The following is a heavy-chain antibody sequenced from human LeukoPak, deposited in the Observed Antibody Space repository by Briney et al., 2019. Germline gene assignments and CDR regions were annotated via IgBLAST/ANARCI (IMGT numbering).Heavy chain of an antibody. CDR2: IYYSGST. D-gene: IGHD5-18*01. J-gene: IGHJ4*02. V-gene: IGHV4-59*01. CDR1: GGSISSYY. Sequence: SETLSLTCTVSGGSISSYYRSWIRQPPGKGLEWIGYIYYSGSTNYNPSLKSRVTISVDTSKNQFSLKLSSVTAADTAVYYCARETRGYSYGLRRYFDYWGQGTLVTVSS. CDR3: ARETRGYSYGLRRYFDY.